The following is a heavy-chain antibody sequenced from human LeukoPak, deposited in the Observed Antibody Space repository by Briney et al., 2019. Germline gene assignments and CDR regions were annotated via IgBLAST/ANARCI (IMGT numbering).Heavy chain of an antibody. Sequence: ASVKVSCKTSGYTFTTYYIHWVREAPGQGLEWLGIINPSGGTTTYAQKFQGRVTMTRDTSTSTVYMELNTLRSEDTAVYYCARGSNYYYDVTADYPRYWGQGTLVTVSS. CDR3: ARGSNYYYDVTADYPRY. CDR1: GYTFTTYY. CDR2: INPSGGTT. V-gene: IGHV1-46*01. D-gene: IGHD3-22*01. J-gene: IGHJ4*02.